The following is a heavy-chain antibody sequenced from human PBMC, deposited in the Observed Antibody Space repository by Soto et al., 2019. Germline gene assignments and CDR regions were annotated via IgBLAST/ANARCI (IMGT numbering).Heavy chain of an antibody. D-gene: IGHD3-22*01. CDR2: LIPIFGTA. CDR3: ARAHSPTYYYDSSGYYLDY. CDR1: GGTFSSYA. V-gene: IGHV1-69*01. Sequence: QVQLVQSGAAVKKPGSSVKVSCKASGGTFSSYAISWVRQAPGQGLEWMGGLIPIFGTANYAQKFQGRGTTTADESTTPAYMELRSLRSEDTAVYYLARAHSPTYYYDSSGYYLDYWGQGTLVTVSS. J-gene: IGHJ4*02.